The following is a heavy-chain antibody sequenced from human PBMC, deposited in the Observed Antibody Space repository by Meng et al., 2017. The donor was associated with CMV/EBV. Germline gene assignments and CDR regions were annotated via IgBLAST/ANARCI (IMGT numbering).Heavy chain of an antibody. J-gene: IGHJ6*02. Sequence: GESLKISCAASGFTFSSYSMNWVRQAPGKGLEWVSSNSSSSSYIYYADSVKGRFTISRDNAKNSLYLQMNSLRAEDTAVYYCVGGIVVVPAAIHYYYYGMDVWGQGTMVTVSS. V-gene: IGHV3-21*01. D-gene: IGHD2-2*01. CDR2: NSSSSSYI. CDR3: VGGIVVVPAAIHYYYYGMDV. CDR1: GFTFSSYS.